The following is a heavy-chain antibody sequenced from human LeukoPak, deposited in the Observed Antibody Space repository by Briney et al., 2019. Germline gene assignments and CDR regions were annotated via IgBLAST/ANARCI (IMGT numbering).Heavy chain of an antibody. V-gene: IGHV3-21*01. Sequence: GGSLRLSRAASRFTSSSYIMNWVGQSAGTGGEGVSSISSSSSYIYYADSVKGRFTISRDNAKNSLYLQMNSLRAEDTAVYYCARGRKGIVVVPAANWFDPWGQGTLVTVSS. CDR1: RFTSSSYI. D-gene: IGHD2-2*01. J-gene: IGHJ5*02. CDR2: ISSSSSYI. CDR3: ARGRKGIVVVPAANWFDP.